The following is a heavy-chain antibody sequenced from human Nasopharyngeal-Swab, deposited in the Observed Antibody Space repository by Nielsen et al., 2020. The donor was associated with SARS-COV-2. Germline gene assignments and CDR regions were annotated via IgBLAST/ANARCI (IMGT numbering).Heavy chain of an antibody. V-gene: IGHV3-30*03. J-gene: IGHJ3*02. CDR3: AREEVLGDAFDI. CDR1: GNFASRNY. CDR2: KSYDGSNK. Sequence: GESLKISCAACGNFASRNYMNWVPLAQGQGLEGVVVKSYDGSNKYYADSVKGRFTISRDNSKNTLYLQMNSLRAEDTAVYYCAREEVLGDAFDIWGQGTMVTVSS. D-gene: IGHD4/OR15-4a*01.